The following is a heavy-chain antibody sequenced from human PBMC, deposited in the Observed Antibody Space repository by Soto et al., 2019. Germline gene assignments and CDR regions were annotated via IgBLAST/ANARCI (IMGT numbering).Heavy chain of an antibody. J-gene: IGHJ6*02. CDR1: GFTFDDYA. CDR2: ISWNSGSI. CDR3: AKEKGFGGVRKGMDV. D-gene: IGHD3-16*01. Sequence: GGSLRLSCAASGFTFDDYAMHWVRQAPGKGLEWVSGISWNSGSIGYADSVKGRFTISRDNAKNSLSLQMNSLRAEDTALYYCAKEKGFGGVRKGMDVCGQGTTFTVSS. V-gene: IGHV3-9*01.